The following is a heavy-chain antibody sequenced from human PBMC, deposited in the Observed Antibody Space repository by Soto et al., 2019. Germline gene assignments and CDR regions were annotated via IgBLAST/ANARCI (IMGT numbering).Heavy chain of an antibody. CDR3: ARLGVARYYYGMDV. Sequence: SETLSLTCAVYGGSFSGYYWSWIRQPPGKGLEWIGEINHSGSTNYNPSLKSRVTISVDTSKNQFSLKLSSVTAADTAVYYCARLGVARYYYGMDVWGQGTTVTVSS. D-gene: IGHD2-15*01. CDR1: GGSFSGYY. CDR2: INHSGST. V-gene: IGHV4-34*01. J-gene: IGHJ6*02.